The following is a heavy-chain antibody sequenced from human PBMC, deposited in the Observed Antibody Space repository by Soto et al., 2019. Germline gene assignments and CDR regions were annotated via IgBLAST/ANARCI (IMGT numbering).Heavy chain of an antibody. Sequence: QVQLQQWGAGLLKPSEPLSLTCAVYGGSFSGYYWSWIRQPPGKGLEWIGEINHSGSTNYNPSLKSRVTKSVDTSKNQFSLKLSSVTAADTAVYYCARGPTRWLRGPIPAPLKHCDPWGQGTLVNVSS. V-gene: IGHV4-34*01. J-gene: IGHJ5*02. CDR3: ARGPTRWLRGPIPAPLKHCDP. CDR1: GGSFSGYY. CDR2: INHSGST. D-gene: IGHD5-12*01.